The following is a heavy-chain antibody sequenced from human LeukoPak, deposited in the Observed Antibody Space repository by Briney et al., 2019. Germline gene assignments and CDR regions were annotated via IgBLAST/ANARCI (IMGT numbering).Heavy chain of an antibody. CDR3: ARDRGTMTVVVITTYWFDP. CDR2: ISYDGSNK. J-gene: IGHJ5*02. D-gene: IGHD3-22*01. CDR1: GFTFSSYA. Sequence: GRSLRLSCAASGFTFSSYAMHWVRQAPGKGLEWVAVISYDGSNKYYADSVKGRFTISRDNSKNTLYLQMNSLRAEDTAVYYCARDRGTMTVVVITTYWFDPWGQGTLVAVSS. V-gene: IGHV3-30-3*01.